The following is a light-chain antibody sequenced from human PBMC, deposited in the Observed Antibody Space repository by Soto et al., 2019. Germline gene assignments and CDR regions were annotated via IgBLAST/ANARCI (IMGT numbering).Light chain of an antibody. Sequence: QSALTQPPSVSGSPGQSVTISCTGTSSDVGTYNRVSWYQQPPGTAPKLMIYEVSNRPSGVPDRFSGSKSGNTASLTISGLQAEDEADYYCRSYTSSSTYVVFGGGTKLTVL. J-gene: IGLJ2*01. CDR3: RSYTSSSTYVV. V-gene: IGLV2-18*02. CDR2: EVS. CDR1: SSDVGTYNR.